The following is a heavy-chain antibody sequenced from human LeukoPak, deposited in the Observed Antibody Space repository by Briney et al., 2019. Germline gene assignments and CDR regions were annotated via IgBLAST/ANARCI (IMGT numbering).Heavy chain of an antibody. D-gene: IGHD6-19*01. J-gene: IGHJ4*02. Sequence: SQTLSLTCAISGDSVSSNSAAWNWIRQSPSRGLEWLGRTYYRSKWYNDYAVSVKSRITINPDTSKNQFSLRLNSVTPEDTAVYYCARSFHSSGWHAGPDYWGQGTLVTVSS. CDR1: GDSVSSNSAA. CDR3: ARSFHSSGWHAGPDY. CDR2: TYYRSKWYN. V-gene: IGHV6-1*01.